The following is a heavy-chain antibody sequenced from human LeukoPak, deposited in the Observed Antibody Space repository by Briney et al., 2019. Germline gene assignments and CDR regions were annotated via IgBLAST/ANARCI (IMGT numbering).Heavy chain of an antibody. Sequence: PGVSLRLSCAASGFTFNSYWMSWVRQAPGTGLEWVAHIKQDGGVTHYVDSLKGRFTISRDNAKNSIYLQMNSLGADDTAMYYCARWDAYCSGGSCYFGGFAFDIWGQGTMVTVSS. V-gene: IGHV3-7*01. D-gene: IGHD2-15*01. CDR3: ARWDAYCSGGSCYFGGFAFDI. CDR2: IKQDGGVT. J-gene: IGHJ3*02. CDR1: GFTFNSYW.